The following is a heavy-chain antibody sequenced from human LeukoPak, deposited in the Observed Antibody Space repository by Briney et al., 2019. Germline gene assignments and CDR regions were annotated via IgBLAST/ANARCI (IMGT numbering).Heavy chain of an antibody. CDR2: ISWNSGDI. J-gene: IGHJ4*02. V-gene: IGHV3-9*01. CDR3: ARARGYSYGYFDS. CDR1: GFTFDDCA. Sequence: PGGSLRLSCAASGFTFDDCAMQWVRQAPGKGLEWVSGISWNSGDIGYADFVKGRFTISRDNAKNSLYLQMSSLRGEDTALYYCARARGYSYGYFDSWGQGTLVTVSS. D-gene: IGHD5-18*01.